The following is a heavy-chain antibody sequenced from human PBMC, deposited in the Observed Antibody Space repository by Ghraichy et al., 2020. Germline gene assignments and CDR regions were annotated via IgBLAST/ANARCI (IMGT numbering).Heavy chain of an antibody. V-gene: IGHV3-48*02. CDR1: GFSFDGYN. D-gene: IGHD2-21*01. Sequence: GGSLRLSCVGSGFSFDGYNMNWVRQAPGKSVAWVSCITSSGRTIAYADSVRGRFTISRDNAQNSLYLQMKSLRDEDTAVYYCARGSMVVRYFYYDGMDVWGQGTTVTVSS. CDR2: ITSSGRTI. J-gene: IGHJ6*02. CDR3: ARGSMVVRYFYYDGMDV.